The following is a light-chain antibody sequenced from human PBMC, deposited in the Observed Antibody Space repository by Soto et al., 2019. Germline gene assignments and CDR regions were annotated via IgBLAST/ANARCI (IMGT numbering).Light chain of an antibody. V-gene: IGKV3-15*01. CDR3: QQYNNWPPGAT. CDR2: GAS. CDR1: QTVSSN. J-gene: IGKJ3*01. Sequence: EIVMTQSPATLSVSPGERATLSCRASQTVSSNLAWYQQKPGQAPRLLIYGASTRATGIPVRFSGSGSGKEFTLTISSLQSEDFAVYYCQQYNNWPPGATFGPGTKVDIK.